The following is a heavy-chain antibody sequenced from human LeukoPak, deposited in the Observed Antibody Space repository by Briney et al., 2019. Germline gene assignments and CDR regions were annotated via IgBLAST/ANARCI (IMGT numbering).Heavy chain of an antibody. D-gene: IGHD4-11*01. CDR3: ARGGATVRRGNCYYGMDV. CDR1: GYTFTSYG. CDR2: ISAYNGNT. Sequence: ASVKVSCKASGYTFTSYGISWVRQAPGQGLEWMGWISAYNGNTNYAQKLQGRVTMTTDTSTSTAYMELRSLRSDDTAVYYCARGGATVRRGNCYYGMDVWGQGTTVTVSS. V-gene: IGHV1-18*01. J-gene: IGHJ6*02.